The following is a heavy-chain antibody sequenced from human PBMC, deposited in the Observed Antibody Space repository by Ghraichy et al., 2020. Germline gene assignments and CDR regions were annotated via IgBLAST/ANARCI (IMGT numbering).Heavy chain of an antibody. CDR1: GGSITNYY. J-gene: IGHJ4*02. D-gene: IGHD5-12*01. Sequence: SETLSLTCTVSGGSITNYYWSWIRQPPGKGLEWIGYIYYSGSTNYNPSLKSRVTISVDTSKNQFSLKLTSVTAADTAVYYCARYSGYDNLYFDYWGQGTLVTFSS. CDR2: IYYSGST. V-gene: IGHV4-59*01. CDR3: ARYSGYDNLYFDY.